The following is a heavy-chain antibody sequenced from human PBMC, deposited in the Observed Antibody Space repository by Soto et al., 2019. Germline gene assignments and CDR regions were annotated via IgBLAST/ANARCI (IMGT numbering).Heavy chain of an antibody. J-gene: IGHJ5*01. D-gene: IGHD3-22*01. V-gene: IGHV4-31*03. Sequence: QVQLQESGPGLVKPSQTLSLTCTVSGGSTSSGAYYWGWIRQHSGKGLEWSGYMHYSGSAYYNPYLKSRVTIAVDTSMNQFPLNLSSVTAADTAMYYCARSFFDSSGYSNWFDSWGQGTLVTVSS. CDR1: GGSTSSGAYY. CDR3: ARSFFDSSGYSNWFDS. CDR2: MHYSGSA.